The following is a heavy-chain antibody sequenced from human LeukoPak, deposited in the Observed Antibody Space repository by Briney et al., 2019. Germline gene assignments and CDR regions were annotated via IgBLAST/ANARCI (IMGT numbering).Heavy chain of an antibody. J-gene: IGHJ2*01. Sequence: GGSLRLSCAASGFTFDDYAMHWVRQAPGKGLEWVSGISWNSGSIGYADSVKGRFTISRDNAKNSLYLQMNSLRAEDTALYYCAKSPFYDSSGYYLSWYFDLWGRGTLVTVSS. CDR3: AKSPFYDSSGYYLSWYFDL. V-gene: IGHV3-9*01. CDR1: GFTFDDYA. D-gene: IGHD3-22*01. CDR2: ISWNSGSI.